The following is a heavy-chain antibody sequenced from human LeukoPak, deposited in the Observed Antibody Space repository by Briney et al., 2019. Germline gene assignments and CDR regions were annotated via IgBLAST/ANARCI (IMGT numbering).Heavy chain of an antibody. J-gene: IGHJ4*02. CDR2: ISYDGSNK. CDR1: GFTFSSYA. CDR3: ARDSPTYCSSTSCYSD. V-gene: IGHV3-30-3*01. Sequence: GGSLRLSCAASGFTFSSYAMHWVRQAPGKGLEWVAVISYDGSNKYYADSVKGRFTISRDNSKNTLYLQMNSLRAEDTAVYYCARDSPTYCSSTSCYSDWGQGTLVTVSS. D-gene: IGHD2-2*01.